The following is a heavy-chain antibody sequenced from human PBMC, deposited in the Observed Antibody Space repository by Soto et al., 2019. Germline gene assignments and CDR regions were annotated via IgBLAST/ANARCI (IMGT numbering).Heavy chain of an antibody. D-gene: IGHD3-10*01. V-gene: IGHV4-59*08. Sequence: ETLSLTCTVSGGSISSYYWSWIRQPPGKGLEWIGYIYYSGSTNYNPSLKSRVTISVDTSKNQFSLKLSSVTAADTAVYYCARITYYYGSGSYYKAPQRDFYYYYYMDVWGKGTTVTVSS. CDR2: IYYSGST. J-gene: IGHJ6*03. CDR3: ARITYYYGSGSYYKAPQRDFYYYYYMDV. CDR1: GGSISSYY.